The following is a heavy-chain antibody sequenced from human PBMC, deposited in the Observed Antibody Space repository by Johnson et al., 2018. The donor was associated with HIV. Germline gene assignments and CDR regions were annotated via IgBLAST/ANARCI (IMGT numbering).Heavy chain of an antibody. Sequence: QVQLVESGGGLVQPGGSLRLSCAASGITFSDYYMSWIRQAPGQGLEWVSYISSSGNTIYYAASVKGRVTISRDNAKKSLYLQMNSLRAEDTAVYYCARDKGRGAFDIWGQGTMVTVSS. D-gene: IGHD3-10*01. J-gene: IGHJ3*02. V-gene: IGHV3-11*04. CDR1: GITFSDYY. CDR2: ISSSGNTI. CDR3: ARDKGRGAFDI.